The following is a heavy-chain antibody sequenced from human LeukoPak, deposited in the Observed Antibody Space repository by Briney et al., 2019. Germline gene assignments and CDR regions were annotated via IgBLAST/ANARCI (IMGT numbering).Heavy chain of an antibody. Sequence: GGSLRLSCAASGFTFSSYAMTWVRQAPGKGLEWVSTICGSGGSTYYADSVKGRFTISRDNSKNTLYLQMSSLRAEDTAVYYCAKVMTRTMVRGVPPSDYWGQGTLVTVSS. V-gene: IGHV3-23*01. CDR3: AKVMTRTMVRGVPPSDY. CDR1: GFTFSSYA. J-gene: IGHJ4*02. D-gene: IGHD3-10*01. CDR2: ICGSGGST.